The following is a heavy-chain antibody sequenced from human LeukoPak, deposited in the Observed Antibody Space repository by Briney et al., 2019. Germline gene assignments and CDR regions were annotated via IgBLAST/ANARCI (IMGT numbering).Heavy chain of an antibody. CDR2: IFHTGGT. CDR3: AREDGLFDS. CDR1: GYSISSYYY. Sequence: SETLSLTCAVSGYSISSYYYWAWIRQPPGKGLEWIGNIFHTGGTNYNPSLMSRLTLPVDSSNNQFSLRLTSVTAADTAVYYCAREDGLFDSWGQGTLVTVSS. J-gene: IGHJ4*02. V-gene: IGHV4-38-2*02. D-gene: IGHD5-24*01.